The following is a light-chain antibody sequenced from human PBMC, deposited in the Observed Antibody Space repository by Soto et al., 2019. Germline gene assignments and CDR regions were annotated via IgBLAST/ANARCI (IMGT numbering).Light chain of an antibody. CDR2: DVS. CDR3: SSYTSSSTLGV. V-gene: IGLV2-14*01. Sequence: QSALTQPASVSGFPGQSITISCTGTSSDVGGYNYVSWYEQHPGKAPKLIIYDVSNRPSGVSNRFSGSKSSNTASLTNSGLQAEDEAAYYCSSYTSSSTLGVFGGGTKLTVL. CDR1: SSDVGGYNY. J-gene: IGLJ2*01.